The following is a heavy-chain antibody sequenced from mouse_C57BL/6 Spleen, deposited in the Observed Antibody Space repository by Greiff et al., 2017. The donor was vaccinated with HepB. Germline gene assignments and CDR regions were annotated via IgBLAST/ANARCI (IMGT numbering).Heavy chain of an antibody. D-gene: IGHD1-1*01. CDR3: ARGYYGSSYGWYFDV. CDR2: INPNNGGT. CDR1: GYTFTDYN. J-gene: IGHJ1*03. V-gene: IGHV1-18*01. Sequence: EVQLQESGPELVKPGASVKIPCKASGYTFTDYNMDWVKQSHGKSLEWIGDINPNNGGTIYNQKFKGKATLTVDKSSSPAYMELRSLTSEDTAVYYWARGYYGSSYGWYFDVWGTGTTVTVSS.